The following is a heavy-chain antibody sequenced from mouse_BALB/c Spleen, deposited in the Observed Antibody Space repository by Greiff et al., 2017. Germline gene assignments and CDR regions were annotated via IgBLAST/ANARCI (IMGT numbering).Heavy chain of an antibody. CDR3: TRGEYGNSFAY. CDR1: GYTFTSYY. D-gene: IGHD2-10*02. V-gene: IGHV1-53*01. Sequence: VQLQESGAELVKPGASVKLSCKASGYTFTSYYMYWVKQRPGQGLEWIGEINPSNGGTNFNEKFKSKATLTVDKSSSTAYMQLSSLTSEDSAVYYCTRGEYGNSFAYWGQGTLVTVSA. J-gene: IGHJ3*01. CDR2: INPSNGGT.